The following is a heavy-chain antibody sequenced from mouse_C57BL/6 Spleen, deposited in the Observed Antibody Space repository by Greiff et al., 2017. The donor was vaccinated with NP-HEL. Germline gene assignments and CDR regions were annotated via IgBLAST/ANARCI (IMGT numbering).Heavy chain of an antibody. V-gene: IGHV1-39*01. CDR1: GYSFTDYN. Sequence: EVKLVESGPELVKPGASVKISCKASGYSFTDYNMNWVKQSNGKSLEWIGVINPNYGTTNYNQKFKSKSTLTVDQSSRTAYMQRHSLTSEDSAVYDCALGSAWFAYWGQGTLVTVSA. CDR2: INPNYGTT. CDR3: ALGSAWFAY. D-gene: IGHD4-1*01. J-gene: IGHJ3*01.